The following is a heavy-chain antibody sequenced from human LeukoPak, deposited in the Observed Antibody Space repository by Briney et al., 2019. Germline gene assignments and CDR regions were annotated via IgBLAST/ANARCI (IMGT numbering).Heavy chain of an antibody. D-gene: IGHD3-22*01. Sequence: GGTLRFYGTASGFTCGDYALSWVRQAPGKGLEGVGFISSNDYGGTTEYAASVKVRFTISRDDHKSIAYLQMNSLKTEDTAVYYCTRGELSYYYDSSGLFYFDYWGQGTLVTVCS. CDR2: ISSNDYGGTT. V-gene: IGHV3-49*04. CDR3: TRGELSYYYDSSGLFYFDY. CDR1: GFTCGDYA. J-gene: IGHJ4*02.